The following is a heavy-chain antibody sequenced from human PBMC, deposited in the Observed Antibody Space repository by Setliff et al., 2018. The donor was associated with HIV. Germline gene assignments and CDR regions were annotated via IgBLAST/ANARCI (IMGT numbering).Heavy chain of an antibody. Sequence: GASVKVSCKASGGNFNNYALSWVRQAPGQGLEWMGGIIPIFGTANYAQNFQGRATITADKSTNTAYMEVRSLRFEDTAVYYCARGIAARGNYYYMDVWGEGTTVTVSS. V-gene: IGHV1-69*06. CDR3: ARGIAARGNYYYMDV. CDR2: IIPIFGTA. D-gene: IGHD6-6*01. J-gene: IGHJ6*03. CDR1: GGNFNNYA.